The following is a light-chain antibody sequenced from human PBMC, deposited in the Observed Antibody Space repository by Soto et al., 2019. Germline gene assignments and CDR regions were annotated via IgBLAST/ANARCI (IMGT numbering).Light chain of an antibody. V-gene: IGKV1-33*01. CDR2: DAS. CDR3: QQYSHLIT. CDR1: HDISDY. Sequence: DVQMTQSPSSLSAAVCDRVTMTCQASHDISDYLNWYQHKPGKAPKLLIYDASNLETGVPSRFSGSGSGTDFTFTISSLQPEDIATYYCQQYSHLITFGQGTRLKIK. J-gene: IGKJ5*01.